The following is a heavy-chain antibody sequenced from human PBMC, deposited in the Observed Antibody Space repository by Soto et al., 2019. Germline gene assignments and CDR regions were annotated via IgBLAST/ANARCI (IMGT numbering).Heavy chain of an antibody. CDR2: IYYSGTT. D-gene: IGHD2-2*01. J-gene: IGHJ5*02. CDR3: ARCSLVVVPAPGFDP. V-gene: IGHV4-31*03. CDR1: GGSISSGGYY. Sequence: SETLSLTCTVSGGSISSGGYYWSWIRQHPGKGLEWIGYIYYSGTTYYNPSLKSRVTISVDTSKNQFSLKLSSVSAADTALYYCARCSLVVVPAPGFDPWGGETLVTVSS.